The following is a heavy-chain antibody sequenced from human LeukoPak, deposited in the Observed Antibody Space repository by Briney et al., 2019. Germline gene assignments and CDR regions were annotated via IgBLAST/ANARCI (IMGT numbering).Heavy chain of an antibody. V-gene: IGHV1-18*01. CDR2: ISPCNGNT. Sequence: ASVKVSCKASGYTFNNYGISWVRQVPGQGLEWMGWISPCNGNTKFAQKFQGRVTVTTETSTSTAYMELRSLRSDDTAVYYCARQSYFDGRGDDAFDIWGQGTMVTVSS. J-gene: IGHJ3*02. CDR3: ARQSYFDGRGDDAFDI. CDR1: GYTFNNYG. D-gene: IGHD2-15*01.